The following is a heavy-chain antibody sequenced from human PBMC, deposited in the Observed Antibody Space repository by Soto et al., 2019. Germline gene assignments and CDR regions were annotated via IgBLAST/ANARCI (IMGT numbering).Heavy chain of an antibody. V-gene: IGHV1-69*08. CDR1: GGTFRNDI. CDR3: VRNSPIGSTFSGYDGIDY. CDR2: IIPLLDTK. Sequence: QVQLVQSGAEVKKPGSSVKVSCKTSGGTFRNDIITWVRQAPGQGLEWIGRIIPLLDTKHYAQSFQGRVTITADKSTGTAYMELNSLRSEDTAVYFCVRNSPIGSTFSGYDGIDYWGQGTLVTVSS. D-gene: IGHD5-12*01. J-gene: IGHJ4*02.